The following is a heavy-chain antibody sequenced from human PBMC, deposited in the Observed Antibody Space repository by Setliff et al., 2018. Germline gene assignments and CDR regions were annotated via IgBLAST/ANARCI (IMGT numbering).Heavy chain of an antibody. CDR3: ASKEYYNFWSGPARAFDI. V-gene: IGHV4-39*07. CDR1: GGSISSSSYY. D-gene: IGHD3-3*01. CDR2: IYYSGST. J-gene: IGHJ3*02. Sequence: PSETLSLTCTVSGGSISSSSYYWGWIRQPPGKGLEWIGSIYYSGSTYYNPSLKSRVTISVDTSKNQFSLKLSSVTAADTAVYYCASKEYYNFWSGPARAFDIWGQGTMVTVSS.